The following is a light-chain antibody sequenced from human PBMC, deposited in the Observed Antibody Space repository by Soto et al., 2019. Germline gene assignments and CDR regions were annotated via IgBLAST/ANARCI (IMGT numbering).Light chain of an antibody. CDR1: QSVSSSY. CDR2: GAS. Sequence: EIVLTQSPGTLSLSPGERATLSCRASQSVSSSYLAWYQQKPGQAPRLLIYGASSRATGIPDRFSGSGSGTDFTLTISRLEPEEVAVYYCQKYGSAPLITFGQGTRLEIK. CDR3: QKYGSAPLIT. J-gene: IGKJ5*01. V-gene: IGKV3-20*01.